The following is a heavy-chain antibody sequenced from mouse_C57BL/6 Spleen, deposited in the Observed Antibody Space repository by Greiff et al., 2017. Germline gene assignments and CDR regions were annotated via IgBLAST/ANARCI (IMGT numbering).Heavy chain of an antibody. V-gene: IGHV1-9*01. Sequence: VQLQQSGAELMKPGASVKLSCKATGYTFTGYWIEWVKQRPGHGLEWIGEILPGSGSTNYNEKFKGKATFTADTSSNTAYMQLSSLTAEDSAIYYCARPITTVVATDRAWFAYWGQGTLVTVSA. CDR1: GYTFTGYW. D-gene: IGHD1-1*01. CDR2: ILPGSGST. J-gene: IGHJ3*01. CDR3: ARPITTVVATDRAWFAY.